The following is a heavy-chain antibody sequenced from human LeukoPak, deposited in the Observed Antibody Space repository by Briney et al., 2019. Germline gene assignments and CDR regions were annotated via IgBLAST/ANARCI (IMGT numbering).Heavy chain of an antibody. V-gene: IGHV4-34*01. J-gene: IGHJ4*02. CDR3: ARDGAAAGWYDY. CDR1: GGSFSHYY. Sequence: WETLSVTSAVYGGSFSHYYWSWIRQPPGKGMEWIGEINHSGRTTYNPSLKSRVTISVETSKNLFSLKLNSVTAADTAVYYCARDGAAAGWYDYWGQGTLVTVSS. CDR2: INHSGRT. D-gene: IGHD6-13*01.